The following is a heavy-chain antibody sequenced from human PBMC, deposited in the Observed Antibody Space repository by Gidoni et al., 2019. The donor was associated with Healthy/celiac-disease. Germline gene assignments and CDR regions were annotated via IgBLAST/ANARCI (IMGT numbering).Heavy chain of an antibody. CDR2: IYYSGST. D-gene: IGHD1-26*01. CDR1: GGSISSGGYY. V-gene: IGHV4-31*03. J-gene: IGHJ4*02. CDR3: VQLSGSYYGFDY. Sequence: TVSGGSISSGGYYWSWIRQHPGKGLEWIGYIYYSGSTYYNPSLKSRVTISVDTSKNQFSLKLSSVTATDTAVYYCVQLSGSYYGFDYWGQGTLVTVSS.